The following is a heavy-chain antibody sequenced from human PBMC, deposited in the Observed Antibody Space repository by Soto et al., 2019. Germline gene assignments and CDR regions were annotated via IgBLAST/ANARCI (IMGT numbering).Heavy chain of an antibody. D-gene: IGHD2-8*01. V-gene: IGHV4-59*01. J-gene: IGHJ5*02. CDR2: IYDSGST. CDR3: ARHPLYVSWFDH. CDR1: GGAISNYY. Sequence: QVQLQESGPGLVKPSETLSLTYTVSGGAISNYYWSWIRQPPGKGLEWIGYIYDSGSTNYNPSLKSRVTIAVDTSKNQFSLKLSSVTAADTAVYYCARHPLYVSWFDHWGQGTLVTVSS.